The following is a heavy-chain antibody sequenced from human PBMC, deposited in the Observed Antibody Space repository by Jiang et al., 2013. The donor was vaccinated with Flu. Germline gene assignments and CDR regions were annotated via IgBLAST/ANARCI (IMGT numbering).Heavy chain of an antibody. Sequence: PGKGPDGGWGPIYPGDSDARYSPSFQGQVTISADKSISTAFLEWRGLKASDTAIYYCVRRQGDFIDSWGQGTLVTVSS. V-gene: IGHV5-51*01. CDR2: IYPGDSDA. J-gene: IGHJ4*02. CDR3: VRRQGDFIDS. D-gene: IGHD2/OR15-2a*01.